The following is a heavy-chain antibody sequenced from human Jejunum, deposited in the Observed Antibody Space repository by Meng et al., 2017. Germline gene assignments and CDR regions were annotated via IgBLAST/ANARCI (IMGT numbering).Heavy chain of an antibody. V-gene: IGHV4-4*02. CDR2: VWPSGAT. Sequence: ARLQGWGPGLVKPSGTLSLTCTVSGVSTTAPFYWTWIRQAPGKGLEWIGEVWPSGATYYNPSLSSRITISIDTSNNQFSLEVAFLTAADTAVYYCARAIRERYFDSWGQGTLVTVSS. J-gene: IGHJ4*02. CDR3: ARAIRERYFDS. CDR1: GVSTTAPFY. D-gene: IGHD1-14*01.